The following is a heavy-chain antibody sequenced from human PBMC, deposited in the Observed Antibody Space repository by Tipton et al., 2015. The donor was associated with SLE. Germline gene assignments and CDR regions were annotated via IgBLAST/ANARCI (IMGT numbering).Heavy chain of an antibody. Sequence: TLSLTYTVYGGSISSYYWSWIRQPPGKGLEWIGYIYYTGGTSYNPSLKSRVTISVDTSKNRFSLNLSSVTTADTAVYYCARVRRDSSSWGLDYWGQGTLITVSS. V-gene: IGHV4-59*01. D-gene: IGHD6-13*01. CDR3: ARVRRDSSSWGLDY. CDR2: IYYTGGT. CDR1: GGSISSYY. J-gene: IGHJ4*02.